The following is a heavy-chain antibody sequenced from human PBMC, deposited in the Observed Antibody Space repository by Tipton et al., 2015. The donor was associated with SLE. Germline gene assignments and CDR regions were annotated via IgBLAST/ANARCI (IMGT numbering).Heavy chain of an antibody. Sequence: LSLTCTVSGGSISSYYWSWIRQPPGKGLEWVPGISWNSGSIGYADSVKGRFTISRDNAKNSLYLQMNSLRAEDTALYYCAKDYYGSGSYSYFDYWGQGTLVTVSS. J-gene: IGHJ4*02. V-gene: IGHV3-9*01. CDR2: ISWNSGSI. D-gene: IGHD3-10*01. CDR1: GGSISSYY. CDR3: AKDYYGSGSYSYFDY.